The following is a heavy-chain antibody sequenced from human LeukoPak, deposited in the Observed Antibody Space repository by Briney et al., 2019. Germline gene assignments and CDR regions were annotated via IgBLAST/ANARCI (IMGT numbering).Heavy chain of an antibody. Sequence: PGGSLRLSCAASGFIFSSYAMSWVRQAPGKGLEWVSGISGSAGSTYYADSVKGRLTLSRDNSKNTLYLQMNSLRAEDTAVYYCAKAYDTLTGYPRSLDYWGQGTLVTVSS. CDR3: AKAYDTLTGYPRSLDY. V-gene: IGHV3-23*01. CDR2: ISGSAGST. CDR1: GFIFSSYA. J-gene: IGHJ4*02. D-gene: IGHD3-9*01.